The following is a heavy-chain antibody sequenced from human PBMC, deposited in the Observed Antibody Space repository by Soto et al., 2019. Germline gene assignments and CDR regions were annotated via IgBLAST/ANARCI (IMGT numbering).Heavy chain of an antibody. CDR1: GGSVSSGSYY. Sequence: SETLSLTCTVSGGSVSSGSYYWSWIRQPPGKGLEWIGYIYYSGSTNYNPSLKSRVTISVDTSKNQFSLKLSSVTAADTAVYYCARDSPWSYDSSSAGYWGQGTLVTVSS. V-gene: IGHV4-61*01. CDR3: ARDSPWSYDSSSAGY. J-gene: IGHJ4*02. CDR2: IYYSGST. D-gene: IGHD3-22*01.